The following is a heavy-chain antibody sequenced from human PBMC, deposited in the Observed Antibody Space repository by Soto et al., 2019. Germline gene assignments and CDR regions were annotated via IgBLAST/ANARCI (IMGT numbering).Heavy chain of an antibody. CDR3: ARGGSSSWYPNFDY. Sequence: QVQLVPSGAEVKQPGSSVKVSCKASGGTFSSYAISWVRQAPGQGREWMGGIIPIFGTANYAQKFQGRVTITADKSTSTAYMERSSLRSEDTAVYYCARGGSSSWYPNFDYWGQGTLVTVSS. V-gene: IGHV1-69*06. CDR1: GGTFSSYA. J-gene: IGHJ4*02. D-gene: IGHD6-13*01. CDR2: IIPIFGTA.